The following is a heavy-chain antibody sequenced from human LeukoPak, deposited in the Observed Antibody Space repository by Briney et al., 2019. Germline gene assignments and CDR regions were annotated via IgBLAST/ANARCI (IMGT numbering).Heavy chain of an antibody. D-gene: IGHD3-22*01. Sequence: PGGSLRLSCAASGFTFSSYEMNWVRQAPGKGLEWVSYISSSGSTIYYADSVKGRFTISRDNAKNSLYLQMNSLRAEDTAVYYCARYYYYDIGGAFDIWGQGTMVTVSS. CDR3: ARYYYYDIGGAFDI. CDR2: ISSSGSTI. J-gene: IGHJ3*02. V-gene: IGHV3-48*03. CDR1: GFTFSSYE.